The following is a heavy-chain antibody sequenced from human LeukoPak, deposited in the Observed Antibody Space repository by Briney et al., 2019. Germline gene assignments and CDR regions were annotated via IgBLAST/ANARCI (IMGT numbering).Heavy chain of an antibody. D-gene: IGHD4-17*01. V-gene: IGHV3-7*01. J-gene: IGHJ5*02. CDR2: INQDGSEK. Sequence: GGSLRLSCAASGFTFSSYWMSWVRQAPGKGLEWVANINQDGSEKYYVDSVKGRFTISRDNAKNSLYLQMNSLRAEDTAVYYCAPTDRYGEGWWFDPWGQGTLVTVSS. CDR1: GFTFSSYW. CDR3: APTDRYGEGWWFDP.